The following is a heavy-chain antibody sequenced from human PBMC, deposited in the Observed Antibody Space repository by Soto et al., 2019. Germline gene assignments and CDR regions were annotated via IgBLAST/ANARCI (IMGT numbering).Heavy chain of an antibody. D-gene: IGHD5-12*01. Sequence: EVQLVESGGGLVKPGGSLRLSCAASGFTFSSYSMNWVRQAPGKGLEWVSTISRSSNYIHYADSVKGRFTISRDNAKNSLYLQMNSLRAEDTAVYFCARRWLQGYDAFDIWGQGTMVTVSS. V-gene: IGHV3-21*01. CDR1: GFTFSSYS. CDR3: ARRWLQGYDAFDI. CDR2: ISRSSNYI. J-gene: IGHJ3*02.